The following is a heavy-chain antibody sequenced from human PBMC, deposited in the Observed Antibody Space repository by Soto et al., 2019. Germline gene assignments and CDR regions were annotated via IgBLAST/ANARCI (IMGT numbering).Heavy chain of an antibody. Sequence: PGGSLRLSXAASGFTFSSYAMHWVRQAPGKGLEWVAVISYDGSNKYYADSVKGRFTISRDNSKNTLYLQMNSLRAEDTAVYYCAREWRGYCSSTSCSIPGFWGQGTLVTVSS. V-gene: IGHV3-30-3*01. CDR1: GFTFSSYA. D-gene: IGHD2-2*01. J-gene: IGHJ4*02. CDR3: AREWRGYCSSTSCSIPGF. CDR2: ISYDGSNK.